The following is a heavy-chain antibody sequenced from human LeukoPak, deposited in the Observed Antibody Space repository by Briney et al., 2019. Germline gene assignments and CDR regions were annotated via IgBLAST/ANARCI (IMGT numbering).Heavy chain of an antibody. CDR2: IKQDGSEK. CDR1: GFTFSSYA. V-gene: IGHV3-7*01. CDR3: ARDAYNWNIDVFDI. J-gene: IGHJ3*02. Sequence: GGSLRLSCAASGFTFSSYAMHWVRQAPGKGLEWVASIKQDGSEKYCVDSVKGRFTISRDNAKNSLYLLMNSLRAEDTAVYYCARDAYNWNIDVFDIWGQGTMVTVSS. D-gene: IGHD1/OR15-1a*01.